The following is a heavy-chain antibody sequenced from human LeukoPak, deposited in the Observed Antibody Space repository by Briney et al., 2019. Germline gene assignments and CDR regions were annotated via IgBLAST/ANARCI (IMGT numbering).Heavy chain of an antibody. CDR2: FYYTGTI. J-gene: IGHJ2*01. CDR1: DGSMSSTAHF. CDR3: ARQGVVPNKAGWYFDL. D-gene: IGHD3-10*01. V-gene: IGHV4-39*01. Sequence: PSDTLSLICIVSDGSMSSTAHFWGWIRQPPGKGLERIGSFYYTGTIFYSPSLESRGTISIDTSKNQFSLKIRSVTAADTAVYYCARQGVVPNKAGWYFDLWGRGALVTVSS.